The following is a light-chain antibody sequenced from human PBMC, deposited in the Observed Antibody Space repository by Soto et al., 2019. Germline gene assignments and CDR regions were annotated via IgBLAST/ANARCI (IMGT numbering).Light chain of an antibody. V-gene: IGKV1-5*01. CDR2: DAS. Sequence: DIQMTRSPATLSASVGDRVTITCRASQSISSWLAWYQEKPGRAPKLLIYDASTLESGVPSRFSGSGSGTEFTLTISSLQPDDFATYYCQQYSSHDLLTFGGGTKVDIK. CDR3: QQYSSHDLLT. J-gene: IGKJ4*01. CDR1: QSISSW.